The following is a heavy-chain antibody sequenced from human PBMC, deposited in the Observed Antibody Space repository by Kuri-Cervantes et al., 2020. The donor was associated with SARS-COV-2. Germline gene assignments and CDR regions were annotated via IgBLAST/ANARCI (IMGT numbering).Heavy chain of an antibody. Sequence: SETLSLTCTASGFTFGDYAKSWVRQAPGKGLEWIGSIYHSGSTYYNPSLKSRVTISVDTSKNQFSLKLSSVTAADTAVYYCARPKLTGEGDAFDIWGQGTMVTVSS. CDR2: IYHSGST. J-gene: IGHJ3*02. CDR1: GFTFGDYA. CDR3: ARPKLTGEGDAFDI. D-gene: IGHD7-27*01. V-gene: IGHV4-38-2*02.